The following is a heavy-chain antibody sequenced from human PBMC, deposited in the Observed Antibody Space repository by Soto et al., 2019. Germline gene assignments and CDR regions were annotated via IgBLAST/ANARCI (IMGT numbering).Heavy chain of an antibody. CDR2: INLSEGST. D-gene: IGHD3-16*01. CDR3: SRGDGGDY. V-gene: IGHV1-46*01. CDR1: GYTFTAYY. Sequence: QVQLVQSGAEVKKPGASVKLSCEASGYTFTAYYMHWVRQAPGQGLEWMGIINLSEGSTSYAQKLQGRVTMPRDTSTSTVYMELNSLRSEDTAVDCCSRGDGGDYWGQGTLVTVSS. J-gene: IGHJ4*02.